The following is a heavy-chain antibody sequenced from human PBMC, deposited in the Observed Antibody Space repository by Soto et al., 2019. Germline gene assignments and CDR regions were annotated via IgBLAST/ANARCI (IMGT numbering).Heavy chain of an antibody. CDR2: IWYDGSNK. V-gene: IGHV3-33*01. D-gene: IGHD6-6*01. Sequence: QVQLVESGGGVVQPGRSLRLSCAASGFACSSYGMHWVRQTPGKGLEWVALIWYDGSNKYYADSVKGRFTISRDNSKNTLYLQMHSLRAEDTAVYFCARSPPGVAGRYYFDFWCQGTLVTVSS. CDR1: GFACSSYG. J-gene: IGHJ4*02. CDR3: ARSPPGVAGRYYFDF.